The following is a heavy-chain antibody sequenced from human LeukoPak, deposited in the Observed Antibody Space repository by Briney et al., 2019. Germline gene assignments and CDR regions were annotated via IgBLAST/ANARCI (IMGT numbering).Heavy chain of an antibody. CDR2: MNPNSGNT. J-gene: IGHJ6*03. V-gene: IGHV1-8*01. Sequence: ASVKVSCKASGYTFTSYDINWVRQATGQGLEWMGWMNPNSGNTGYAQKFQGRVTMTRNTSISTAYMELSSLRSEDTAVYYCAIAAAGAAVRYYYYMDVWGKGTTVTISS. D-gene: IGHD6-13*01. CDR1: GYTFTSYD. CDR3: AIAAAGAAVRYYYYMDV.